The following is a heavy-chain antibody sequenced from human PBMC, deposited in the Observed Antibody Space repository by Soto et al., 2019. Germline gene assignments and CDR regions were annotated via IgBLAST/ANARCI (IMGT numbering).Heavy chain of an antibody. CDR2: INPSGGST. J-gene: IGHJ6*02. CDR1: GYTFTSYY. D-gene: IGHD3-3*01. Sequence: GPSVKVSCKTSGYTFTSYYVHWVRQAPGQGLEWMGIINPSGGSTSYAQKFQGRVTMTRDTSTSTVYMELSSLRSEDTAVYYCARGFSGNYDFWSGYYSDYYGMDVWGQGTTVTVSS. CDR3: ARGFSGNYDFWSGYYSDYYGMDV. V-gene: IGHV1-46*01.